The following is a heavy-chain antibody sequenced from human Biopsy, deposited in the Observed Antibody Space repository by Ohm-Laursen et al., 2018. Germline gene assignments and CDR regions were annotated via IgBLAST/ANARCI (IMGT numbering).Heavy chain of an antibody. Sequence: SVKVSCKASGYSFSRSAFFWVRQAPGQGLVYLGRIIPIVGITNHAQTFQGRITLTADKSTFMVYTELSRLRSDDTAIYYCARGGSGSGYYGMDVWGQGATVSVSS. V-gene: IGHV1-69*04. CDR1: GYSFSRSA. D-gene: IGHD3-10*01. CDR2: IIPIVGIT. J-gene: IGHJ6*02. CDR3: ARGGSGSGYYGMDV.